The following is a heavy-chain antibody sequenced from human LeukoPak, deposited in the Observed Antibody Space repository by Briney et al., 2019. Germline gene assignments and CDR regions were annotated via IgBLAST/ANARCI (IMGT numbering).Heavy chain of an antibody. Sequence: TGGSLRLSCAASGFTFSSYWMSWVRQAPGKGLEWVANINQHGSEKYSVDSVKGRFTISRDNAKNSLYLQMNSLRAEDTAVYYCARVPSGYAYYFDSWGQGTLVTVSS. CDR1: GFTFSSYW. D-gene: IGHD5-12*01. V-gene: IGHV3-7*01. CDR2: INQHGSEK. J-gene: IGHJ4*02. CDR3: ARVPSGYAYYFDS.